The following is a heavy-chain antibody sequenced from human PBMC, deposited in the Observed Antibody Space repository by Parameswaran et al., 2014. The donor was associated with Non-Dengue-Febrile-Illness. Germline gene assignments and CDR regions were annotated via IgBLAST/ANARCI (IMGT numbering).Heavy chain of an antibody. Sequence: SNARGCGQDARETGRGGGSSAISGSGGSTYYADSVKGRFTISRDNSKNTLYLQMNSLRAEDTAVYYCAKAGRSTSYEYLDYWGQGTLVTVSS. CDR1: SNA. D-gene: IGHD2-2*01. J-gene: IGHJ4*02. CDR3: AKAGRSTSYEYLDY. V-gene: IGHV3-23*01. CDR2: ISGSGGST.